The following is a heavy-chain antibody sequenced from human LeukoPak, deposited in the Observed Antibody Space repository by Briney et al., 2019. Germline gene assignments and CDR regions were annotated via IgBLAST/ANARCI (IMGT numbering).Heavy chain of an antibody. Sequence: SGRSLRLSCAASGFTCSTYGMHWVRQAPGKGLEWVAVIWYDGSNKYYADSVKGRFTISRDNSKNTLYLQMNSLRAEDTAVYYCARDQSSSGSFDYWGHGTLVTVSS. V-gene: IGHV3-33*01. D-gene: IGHD3-22*01. J-gene: IGHJ4*01. CDR3: ARDQSSSGSFDY. CDR1: GFTCSTYG. CDR2: IWYDGSNK.